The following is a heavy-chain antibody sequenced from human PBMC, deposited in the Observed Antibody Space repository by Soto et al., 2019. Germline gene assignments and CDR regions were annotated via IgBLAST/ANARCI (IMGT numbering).Heavy chain of an antibody. V-gene: IGHV4-39*01. CDR1: GGPISSSSYY. D-gene: IGHD1-26*01. Sequence: SETLSLSCTVSGGPISSSSYYWVWIRQPPGKGLEWIGSIYYSGTTYYNPSLKSRVTISVDTSKNQFSLKLRSVTAADTAVYYCARQSPDYLGSVGWFDPWGQGXLVTVSS. J-gene: IGHJ5*02. CDR3: ARQSPDYLGSVGWFDP. CDR2: IYYSGTT.